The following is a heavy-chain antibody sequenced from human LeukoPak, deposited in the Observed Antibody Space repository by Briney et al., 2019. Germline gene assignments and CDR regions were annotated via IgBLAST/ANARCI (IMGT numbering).Heavy chain of an antibody. D-gene: IGHD2-2*01. Sequence: PGGSLRLSCAASGFTFDDYAMPWVRQAPGKGLEWVSGISWNSGSIGYADSVKGRFTISRDNAKNSLYLQMNSLRAEDTALYYCAKDMDCSSTSCYGYYYYGMDVWGQGTTVTVSS. CDR3: AKDMDCSSTSCYGYYYYGMDV. CDR2: ISWNSGSI. J-gene: IGHJ6*02. V-gene: IGHV3-9*01. CDR1: GFTFDDYA.